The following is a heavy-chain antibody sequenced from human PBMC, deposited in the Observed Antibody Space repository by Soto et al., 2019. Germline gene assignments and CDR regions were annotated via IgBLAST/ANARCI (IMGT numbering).Heavy chain of an antibody. J-gene: IGHJ4*02. V-gene: IGHV3-30*03. D-gene: IGHD1-26*01. Sequence: QVQLVESGGGVVQPGRSLRLSCAASGFTFSSYGMHWVRQAPGKGLEWVAVISYDGSNKYYADSVKGRFTISRDNSKNTLYLQMNSLRAEYTAVYYCSTDVVNSGSYPFDYWGQGTLGTVSS. CDR2: ISYDGSNK. CDR1: GFTFSSYG. CDR3: STDVVNSGSYPFDY.